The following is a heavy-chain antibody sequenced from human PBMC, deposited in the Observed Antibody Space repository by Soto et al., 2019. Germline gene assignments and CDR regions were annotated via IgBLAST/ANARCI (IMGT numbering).Heavy chain of an antibody. CDR2: ISYDGSNK. CDR3: AKDINVWFGELSSAPPWSPMVPYGMDV. J-gene: IGHJ6*02. V-gene: IGHV3-30*18. Sequence: GGSLRLSCAASGFTFSSYGMHWVRQAPGKGLEWVAVISYDGSNKYYADSVKGRFTISRDNSRNTLYLQMNSLRAEDTAVYYCAKDINVWFGELSSAPPWSPMVPYGMDVWGQGTTVTVSS. D-gene: IGHD3-10*01. CDR1: GFTFSSYG.